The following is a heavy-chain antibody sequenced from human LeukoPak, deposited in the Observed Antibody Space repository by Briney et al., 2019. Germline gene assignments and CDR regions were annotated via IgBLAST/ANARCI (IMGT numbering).Heavy chain of an antibody. D-gene: IGHD6-13*01. J-gene: IGHJ5*02. CDR1: GSTFSSYG. CDR2: IWYDGSNK. V-gene: IGHV3-33*01. Sequence: GGSLRLSCAASGSTFSSYGMHWVRQAPGKGLEWVAVIWYDGSNKYYADSVKGRFTISRDNSKNTLYLQMNSLRAEDTAVYYCARGMGSWYRNWFDPWGQGTLVTVSS. CDR3: ARGMGSWYRNWFDP.